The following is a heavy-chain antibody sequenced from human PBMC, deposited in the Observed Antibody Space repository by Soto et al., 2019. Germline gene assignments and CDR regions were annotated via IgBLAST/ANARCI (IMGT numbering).Heavy chain of an antibody. Sequence: QVQLVQSGAEVKKPGASVKVSCKTSGYTFNNYGISWVRQAPGQGLEWMGWISDYNGNTNYPQKFQGRVTMTTDTSTKTVYMVLTRLRSDDTAVYYCARDGYYDSGSYGMDVWGRGTTVTVSS. CDR1: GYTFNNYG. D-gene: IGHD3-10*01. J-gene: IGHJ6*02. CDR2: ISDYNGNT. V-gene: IGHV1-18*01. CDR3: ARDGYYDSGSYGMDV.